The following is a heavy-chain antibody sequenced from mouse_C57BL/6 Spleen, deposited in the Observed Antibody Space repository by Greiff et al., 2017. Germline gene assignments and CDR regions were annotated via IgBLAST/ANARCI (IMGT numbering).Heavy chain of an antibody. V-gene: IGHV1-69*01. CDR2: IDPSDSYT. Sequence: QVHVKQPGAELVMPGASVKLSCKASGYTFTSYWMHWVKQRPGQGLEWIGEIDPSDSYTNYNQKFNGKSTLTVDKSTSTAYMQLSILTSEDSAVYYCARRGDLTTVVHYFDYWGQGTTLTVSS. CDR1: GYTFTSYW. J-gene: IGHJ2*01. D-gene: IGHD1-1*01. CDR3: ARRGDLTTVVHYFDY.